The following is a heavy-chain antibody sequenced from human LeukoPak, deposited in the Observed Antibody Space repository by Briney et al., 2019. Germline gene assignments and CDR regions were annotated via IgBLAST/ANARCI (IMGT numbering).Heavy chain of an antibody. Sequence: SETLSLTCTVSGGSISNYYWSWLRQPPGMGLEWIGYVYYTGITNYNPSLRSRATISVDTSKNQFSLKLISVTAADTAVYYCARDRYGGNSGDFDYWGQGILVTVSS. D-gene: IGHD4-23*01. J-gene: IGHJ4*02. V-gene: IGHV4-59*01. CDR1: GGSISNYY. CDR2: VYYTGIT. CDR3: ARDRYGGNSGDFDY.